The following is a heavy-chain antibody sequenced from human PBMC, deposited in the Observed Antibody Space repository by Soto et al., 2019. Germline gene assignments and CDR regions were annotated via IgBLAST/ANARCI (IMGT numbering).Heavy chain of an antibody. CDR2: LYDVFGS. CDR3: ASWHEREHAYDV. J-gene: IGHJ3*01. D-gene: IGHD1-1*01. V-gene: IGHV3-53*01. CDR1: GLTVSGTKY. Sequence: DVQLVESGGGLIQPGESLRLSCSAFGLTVSGTKYVAWVRQAPGKGLEWVSALYDVFGSFYADSVKGRFTTSSDRSKSTVYLQMNDLRPDDTAVYYCASWHEREHAYDVWGQGTTVIVSS.